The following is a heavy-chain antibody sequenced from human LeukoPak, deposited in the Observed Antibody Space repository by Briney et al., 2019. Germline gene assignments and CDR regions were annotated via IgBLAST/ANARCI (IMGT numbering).Heavy chain of an antibody. V-gene: IGHV3-48*03. CDR1: GFTFSSYE. Sequence: TGGSLRLSCAASGFTFSSYEMNWVRQAPGKGLEWVSYISSSGSTIYYADSVKGRFTISRDNAKNSLYLQMNSLRAEDTAAYYCTRGGSGAVAGTNFDYWGQGTLVTVSS. CDR2: ISSSGSTI. J-gene: IGHJ4*02. CDR3: TRGGSGAVAGTNFDY. D-gene: IGHD6-19*01.